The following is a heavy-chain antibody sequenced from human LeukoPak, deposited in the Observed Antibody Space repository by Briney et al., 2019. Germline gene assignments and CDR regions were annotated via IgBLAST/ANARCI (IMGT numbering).Heavy chain of an antibody. Sequence: PGGSLRLSCAASGFTFSSYSMNWVRQAPGKGLEWVSSISSSSSYIYYADSVKGRFTFSRDNAKNSLYLQMNSLRTEDTAVYYCVRDGSSWGNFDYWGQGTLVSVSS. J-gene: IGHJ4*02. CDR3: VRDGSSWGNFDY. CDR2: ISSSSSYI. CDR1: GFTFSSYS. V-gene: IGHV3-21*01. D-gene: IGHD7-27*01.